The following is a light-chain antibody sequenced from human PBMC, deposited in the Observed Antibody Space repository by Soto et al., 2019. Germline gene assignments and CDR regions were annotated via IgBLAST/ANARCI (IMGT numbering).Light chain of an antibody. CDR1: QSVTTY. Sequence: DIQMTQSPSSLSASVGDRVTITCRPSQSVTTYLHWYQQKAGEAPKLLIYAISNLQSGVSSRFSGSGSGTDFSLTINTLQPEDFATYYCQQGYSTPWTFGQGTKVDIK. J-gene: IGKJ1*01. CDR3: QQGYSTPWT. CDR2: AIS. V-gene: IGKV1-39*01.